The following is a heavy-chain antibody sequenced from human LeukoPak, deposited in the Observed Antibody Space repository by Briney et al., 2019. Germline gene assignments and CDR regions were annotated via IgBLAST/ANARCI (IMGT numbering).Heavy chain of an antibody. Sequence: GGSLRLSCAASGFTFSSYAMHWVRQAPGKGLEWVAVISYDGSNKYYAGSVKGRFTISRDNSKNTLYLQMNSLRAEDTAVYYCARGQDWGQGTLVTVSS. CDR1: GFTFSSYA. CDR2: ISYDGSNK. V-gene: IGHV3-30*04. J-gene: IGHJ4*02. CDR3: ARGQD.